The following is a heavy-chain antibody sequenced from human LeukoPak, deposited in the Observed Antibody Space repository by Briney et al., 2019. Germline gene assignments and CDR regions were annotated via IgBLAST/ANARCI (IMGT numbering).Heavy chain of an antibody. CDR3: ARALKGLRRRIGGTTTFEYYYYMDV. Sequence: GGSLRLSCAASGFTLSSYWMSWVRQAPGKGLEWVANIKQDGDEKSCLDSVKGRFTISRDNGKNSLYLQMNSLRAEDTAVYYCARALKGLRRRIGGTTTFEYYYYMDVWGKGTTVTISS. CDR2: IKQDGDEK. J-gene: IGHJ6*03. D-gene: IGHD1-26*01. CDR1: GFTLSSYW. V-gene: IGHV3-7*01.